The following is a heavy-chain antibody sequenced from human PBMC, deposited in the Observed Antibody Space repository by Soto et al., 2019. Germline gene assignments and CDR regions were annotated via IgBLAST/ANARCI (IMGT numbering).Heavy chain of an antibody. Sequence: GGSLRLSCTASGFTFRNHGMHWVRQAPGKGLEWVALIWYDGSAKYYADSVKGRFTISRDNLGGTLYLQMTSLRDEDTAVYYCARDVHSRGYSDWGQGTVVTVSS. V-gene: IGHV3-33*01. J-gene: IGHJ4*02. CDR2: IWYDGSAK. CDR1: GFTFRNHG. CDR3: ARDVHSRGYSD. D-gene: IGHD3-22*01.